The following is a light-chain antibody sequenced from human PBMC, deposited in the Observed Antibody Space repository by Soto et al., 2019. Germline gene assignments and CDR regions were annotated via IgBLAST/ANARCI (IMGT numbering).Light chain of an antibody. CDR3: QQGS. Sequence: EIVLTQSPATLSLSPGERATLSCRASQSVSSYLAWYQQKPGQAPRLLIYDASNRATGIPARFSGSGSGTDFTLTISWLEPEDFAVYYCQQGSFGGGTKVEIK. J-gene: IGKJ4*01. CDR1: QSVSSY. CDR2: DAS. V-gene: IGKV3-11*01.